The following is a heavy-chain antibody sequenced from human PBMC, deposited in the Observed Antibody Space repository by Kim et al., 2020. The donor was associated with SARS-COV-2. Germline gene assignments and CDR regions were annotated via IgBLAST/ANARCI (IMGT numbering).Heavy chain of an antibody. V-gene: IGHV6-1*01. CDR3: ARVGYYGSGSFYYFDY. Sequence: SQTLSLTCAISGDSVSSNSAAWNWIRQSPSRGLEWLGRTYYRSKWYNDYAVSVKSRITINPDTSKNQFSLQLNSVTPEDTAVYYCARVGYYGSGSFYYFDYWGQRTLVTVSS. D-gene: IGHD3-10*01. CDR1: GDSVSSNSAA. J-gene: IGHJ4*02. CDR2: TYYRSKWYN.